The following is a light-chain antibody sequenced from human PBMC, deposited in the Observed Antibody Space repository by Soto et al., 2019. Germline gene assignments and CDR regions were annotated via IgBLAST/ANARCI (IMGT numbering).Light chain of an antibody. CDR1: SSDVGDYNY. J-gene: IGLJ1*01. Sequence: SVLTQPASVSGSPGQSLTISCTGTSSDVGDYNYVSWYQQHPGKAPKVMIYDVSNRPSGVSNRFSGSKSGNTASLTISGLQAEGEADYYCSSYTSSRTLVFGTGTKVTVL. CDR3: SSYTSSRTLV. V-gene: IGLV2-14*01. CDR2: DVS.